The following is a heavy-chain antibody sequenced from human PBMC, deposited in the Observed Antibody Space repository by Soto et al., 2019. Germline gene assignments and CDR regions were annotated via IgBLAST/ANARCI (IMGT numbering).Heavy chain of an antibody. CDR1: GFTFSSYS. V-gene: IGHV3-48*01. J-gene: IGHJ6*03. Sequence: GGSLRLSCAASGFTFSSYSMNWVRQAPGKGLEWVSYISSSSSTIYYADSVKGRFTISRDNAKNSLYLQMNSLRAEDTAVYYCAREGGTAMYILRYYMDVWGKGTTVTVSS. D-gene: IGHD5-18*01. CDR2: ISSSSSTI. CDR3: AREGGTAMYILRYYMDV.